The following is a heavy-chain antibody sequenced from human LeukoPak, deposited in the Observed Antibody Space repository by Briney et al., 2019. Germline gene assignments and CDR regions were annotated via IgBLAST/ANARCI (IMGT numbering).Heavy chain of an antibody. D-gene: IGHD2-15*01. CDR2: IYSSGST. CDR1: NGSISGNY. J-gene: IGHJ4*02. Sequence: SETLSLNCIVSNGSISGNYWSWIRQPPGKGLEWISYIYSSGSTNYNPSLKSRVTISIDTSKRQLSLQVSSVTAGDTAAYYCAKGSGYWGFDSWGQGTLVTVSS. V-gene: IGHV4-4*08. CDR3: AKGSGYWGFDS.